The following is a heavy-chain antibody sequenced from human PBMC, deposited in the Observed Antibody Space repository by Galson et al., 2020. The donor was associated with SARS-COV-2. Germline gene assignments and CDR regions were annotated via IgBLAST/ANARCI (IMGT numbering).Heavy chain of an antibody. V-gene: IGHV3-23*01. Sequence: GGSLRLSCADSGFTFNNYAMSWVRQAPGKGLEWVSGISGSGGSTFYADSVKGRFTISRDNSKNILYLQMNSLRAEDTAIYYCAQTGSYLYYFDYWGQGTLVTVSS. D-gene: IGHD1-26*01. CDR1: GFTFNNYA. J-gene: IGHJ4*02. CDR3: AQTGSYLYYFDY. CDR2: ISGSGGST.